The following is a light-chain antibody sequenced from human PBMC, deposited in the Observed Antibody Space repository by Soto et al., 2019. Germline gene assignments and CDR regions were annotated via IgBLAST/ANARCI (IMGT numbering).Light chain of an antibody. CDR3: RSYDSRLTAYV. Sequence: QSVLTQPPSVSGAPGQRVTISCTGSSSSIGAGYDVHWYHQLPGAAPKLLVSGNNNRPSGVPDRFSASKSGTSASLAITGLQTEDEGQYYCRSYDSRLTAYVFGTGTKLTVL. CDR2: GNN. J-gene: IGLJ1*01. V-gene: IGLV1-40*01. CDR1: SSSIGAGYD.